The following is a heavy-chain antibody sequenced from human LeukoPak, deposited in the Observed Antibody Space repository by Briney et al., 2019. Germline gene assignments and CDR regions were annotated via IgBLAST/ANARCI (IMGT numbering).Heavy chain of an antibody. D-gene: IGHD2-2*01. CDR2: ISGSGGST. V-gene: IGHV3-23*01. Sequence: PGGSLRLSCAASGFTFSSYGMSWVRQAPGKGLEWVSAISGSGGSTYYADSVKGRFTISRDNARNSLYLQMNSLRAEDTAVYYCTHGSMYQLDYWGQGTLVTVSS. J-gene: IGHJ4*02. CDR3: THGSMYQLDY. CDR1: GFTFSSYG.